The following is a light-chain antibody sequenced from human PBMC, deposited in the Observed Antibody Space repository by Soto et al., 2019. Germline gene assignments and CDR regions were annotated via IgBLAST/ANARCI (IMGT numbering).Light chain of an antibody. V-gene: IGKV3-15*01. Sequence: EIVLTQSPGTLSLSPGERATLSCRASQSVSSNYLAWYQLKPGQAPRLLIYGASTRAAGIPPRFSGSGSGTEFTLTISSLQSEDFAVYYCQQYNKWPLTFGGGTKVDIK. CDR3: QQYNKWPLT. J-gene: IGKJ4*01. CDR1: QSVSSN. CDR2: GAS.